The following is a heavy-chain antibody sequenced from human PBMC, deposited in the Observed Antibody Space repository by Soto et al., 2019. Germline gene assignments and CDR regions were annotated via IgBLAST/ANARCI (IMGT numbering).Heavy chain of an antibody. CDR3: ARIYYDYV. CDR1: GFDFSTYS. Sequence: GGSLRLSCTASGFDFSTYSMNWVRQAPGKGLEWIAYVSMDSDTIHYADSVKGRFAISRDDAENSLYLQMNSLRDEDTATYYCARIYYDYVWGQGTTVTVSS. V-gene: IGHV3-48*02. CDR2: VSMDSDTI. J-gene: IGHJ6*02. D-gene: IGHD3-3*01.